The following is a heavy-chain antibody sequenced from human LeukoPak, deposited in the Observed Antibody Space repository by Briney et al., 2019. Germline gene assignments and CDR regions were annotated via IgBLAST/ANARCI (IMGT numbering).Heavy chain of an antibody. J-gene: IGHJ4*02. CDR1: GYAFTGYY. CDR2: MNPNRGDT. Sequence: ASVKVSCKASGYAFTGYYIHWMRQAPGQGLEWMGWMNPNRGDTSYAQKFQGRVTMTRDTPINTAYMELSGLTSDDTAVYYCGRRRIDCSDTGCYVDYWGQGTLVTVSS. CDR3: GRRRIDCSDTGCYVDY. V-gene: IGHV1-2*02. D-gene: IGHD2-15*01.